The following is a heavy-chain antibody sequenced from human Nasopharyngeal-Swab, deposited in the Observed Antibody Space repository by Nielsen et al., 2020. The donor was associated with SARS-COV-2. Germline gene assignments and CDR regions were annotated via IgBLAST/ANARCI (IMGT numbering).Heavy chain of an antibody. J-gene: IGHJ4*02. Sequence: GGSLRLSCVASGFTFRSYWVHWVRQAPGEGPVWVSHINSAGSATSYADSVKGRFTISRDNAKSTLYLQMNSLRGDDTAIYFCAKDFWGALDSWGQGTLVTVSS. CDR1: GFTFRSYW. D-gene: IGHD3-16*01. CDR2: INSAGSAT. V-gene: IGHV3-74*01. CDR3: AKDFWGALDS.